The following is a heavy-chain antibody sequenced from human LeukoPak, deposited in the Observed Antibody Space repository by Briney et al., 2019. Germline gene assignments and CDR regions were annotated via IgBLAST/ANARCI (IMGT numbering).Heavy chain of an antibody. J-gene: IGHJ4*02. D-gene: IGHD6-19*01. CDR3: AKDLEAVAGTIVNHY. CDR2: IRASGGTT. V-gene: IGHV3-23*01. CDR1: GFTFSKYA. Sequence: GGSLRLSCAVSGFTFSKYAMNWVRQGPGKGLEWVSGIRASGGTTYYADSVQGRFTISRDNSKNTLYLQLNRLRAEDTGVYFCAKDLEAVAGTIVNHYWGQGTLVTVSS.